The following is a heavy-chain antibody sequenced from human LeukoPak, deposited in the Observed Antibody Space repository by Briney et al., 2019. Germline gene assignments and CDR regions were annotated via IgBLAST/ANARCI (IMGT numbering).Heavy chain of an antibody. CDR2: ISSNSDNT. J-gene: IGHJ4*02. D-gene: IGHD3-16*01. CDR1: GYTFTSYG. CDR3: ARDWGSIKVITDY. Sequence: GASVKVSCKATGYTFTSYGISWVRQAPGQGLEWMGWISSNSDNTNYAQKPQGRVTMTTDTSTSTAYMELRSLRSDDTAVYYCARDWGSIKVITDYWGQGTLVTVSS. V-gene: IGHV1-18*01.